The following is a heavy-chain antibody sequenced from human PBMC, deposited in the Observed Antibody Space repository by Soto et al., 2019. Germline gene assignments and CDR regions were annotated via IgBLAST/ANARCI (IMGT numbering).Heavy chain of an antibody. Sequence: SETLSLTCTVSGGSISSYYWSWIRQPPGKGLEWIGYIYYSGSTNYNPSLKSRVTISVDTSKNQFSLKLSSVTAADTSVYYCASAYYYGSGSYYSWFDPWGQGTLVTVSS. CDR2: IYYSGST. V-gene: IGHV4-59*01. CDR3: ASAYYYGSGSYYSWFDP. D-gene: IGHD3-10*01. CDR1: GGSISSYY. J-gene: IGHJ5*02.